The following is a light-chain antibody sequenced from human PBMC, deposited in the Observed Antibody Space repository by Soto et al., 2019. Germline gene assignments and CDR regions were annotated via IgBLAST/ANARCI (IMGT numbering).Light chain of an antibody. V-gene: IGKV3-20*01. CDR1: QTVDKGS. Sequence: EIVLTQSPGTVSLSPGDRATLSCRASQTVDKGSLAWYQQRPGQAPRLLVYGASRRAPGIPDRFSGSGSETAFTLTISRLAPDDFVVYYCQQYATSPLTFGGGTKVEIK. CDR2: GAS. CDR3: QQYATSPLT. J-gene: IGKJ4*01.